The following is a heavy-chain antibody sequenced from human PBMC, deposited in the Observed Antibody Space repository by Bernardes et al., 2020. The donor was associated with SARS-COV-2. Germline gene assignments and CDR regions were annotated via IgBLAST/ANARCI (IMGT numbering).Heavy chain of an antibody. D-gene: IGHD2-21*02. CDR3: ARDQGGLGDHGGAPDY. J-gene: IGHJ4*02. CDR2: IIPIIGTT. CDR1: GDTFRYYA. V-gene: IGHV1-69*04. Sequence: SVKVSCKTSGDTFRYYAITWVRQAPGQGLEWLGRIIPIIGTTNYAQRFQGTVTITADKSTNTTYMELSSLRSEDTAMYFCARDQGGLGDHGGAPDYWGQGTRVTVTS.